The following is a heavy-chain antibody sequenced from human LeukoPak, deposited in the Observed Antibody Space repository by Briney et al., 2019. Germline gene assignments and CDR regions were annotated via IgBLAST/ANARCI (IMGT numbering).Heavy chain of an antibody. V-gene: IGHV1-24*01. CDR1: GYTLTELS. Sequence: GASVKVSCKVSGYTLTELSMHWVRQAPGEGLEWKGGFDPEDGETIYAQKFQGRVTMTEDTSTDTAYMELSSLRSEDTAVYYCAPYYDFWSGYSDYPNWFDPWGQGTLVTVSS. J-gene: IGHJ5*02. D-gene: IGHD3-3*01. CDR3: APYYDFWSGYSDYPNWFDP. CDR2: FDPEDGET.